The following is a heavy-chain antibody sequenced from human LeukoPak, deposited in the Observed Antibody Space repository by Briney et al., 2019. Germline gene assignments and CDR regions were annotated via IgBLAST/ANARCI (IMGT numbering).Heavy chain of an antibody. CDR1: GGSISSGGYS. CDR2: IYHSGST. CDR3: ASRLSPGIGYFDY. D-gene: IGHD2/OR15-2a*01. J-gene: IGHJ4*02. V-gene: IGHV4-30-2*01. Sequence: SETLSLTCAVSGGSISSGGYSWNWIRQPPGKGLEWIGYIYHSGSTYYNPSLKSRVTISVDRSKNQFSLKLSSVTAADTAVYYCASRLSPGIGYFDYWGQGTLVTVSS.